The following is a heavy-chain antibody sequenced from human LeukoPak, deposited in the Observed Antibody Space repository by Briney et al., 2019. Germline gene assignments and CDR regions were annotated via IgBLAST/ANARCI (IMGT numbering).Heavy chain of an antibody. Sequence: GASVKVSCKASGYTFTSYGIRWVRQAPGQGLEWMGWISAYNGNTNYAQKLQGRVTMTTDTSTSTAYMELRSLRSDDTAVYYCYGDYLDNNVYWGQGTLVTVSS. CDR1: GYTFTSYG. CDR2: ISAYNGNT. D-gene: IGHD4-17*01. V-gene: IGHV1-18*01. J-gene: IGHJ4*02. CDR3: YGDYLDNNVY.